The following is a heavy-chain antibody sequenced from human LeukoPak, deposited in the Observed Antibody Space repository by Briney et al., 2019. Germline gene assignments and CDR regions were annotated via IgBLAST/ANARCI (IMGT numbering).Heavy chain of an antibody. Sequence: ASVKVSCKASGYTFNSYGINWVRQAPGQGLEWMGWINTYNGNTNYEQNFQGRVSLTTDTSTSTAYMELRSLRSDDTAVYYCARDKAVTTEVTQHFQHWGQGTLVTVSS. CDR2: INTYNGNT. V-gene: IGHV1-18*01. D-gene: IGHD4-23*01. CDR1: GYTFNSYG. J-gene: IGHJ1*01. CDR3: ARDKAVTTEVTQHFQH.